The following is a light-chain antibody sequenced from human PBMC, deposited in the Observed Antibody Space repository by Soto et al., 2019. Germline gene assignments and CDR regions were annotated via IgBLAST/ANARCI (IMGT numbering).Light chain of an antibody. Sequence: QSVLTQPASVSGSPRQSITISCTGTTSDVGNYNLVSWYQQHPGKAPKLMIFDVSRRPSGVSDRFSASKSGNTASLTISGLQAVHEADYYCSLFTSPNTFYVFANGSKVTVL. CDR2: DVS. CDR1: TSDVGNYNL. CDR3: SLFTSPNTFYV. V-gene: IGLV2-14*03. J-gene: IGLJ1*01.